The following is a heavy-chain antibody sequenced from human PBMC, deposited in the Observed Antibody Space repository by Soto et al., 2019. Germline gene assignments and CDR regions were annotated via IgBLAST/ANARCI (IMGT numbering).Heavy chain of an antibody. CDR2: IIPILGIA. CDR1: GYTFTSYG. D-gene: IGHD6-19*01. J-gene: IGHJ6*03. Sequence: SVKVSCKASGYTFTSYGISWVRQAPGQGLEWMGRIIPILGIANYAQKFQGRVTITADKSTSTAYMELSSLRSEDTAVYYCASTSYSSGLYYYYYMDVWGKGTTVTV. CDR3: ASTSYSSGLYYYYYMDV. V-gene: IGHV1-69*04.